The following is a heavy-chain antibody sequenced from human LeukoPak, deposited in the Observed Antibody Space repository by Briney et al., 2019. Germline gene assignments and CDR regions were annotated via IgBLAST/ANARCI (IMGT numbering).Heavy chain of an antibody. D-gene: IGHD4-17*01. CDR3: AREGLYGDYVWSLDY. Sequence: SETLSLTCTVSGGSVSSGSYYWIWIRQPPGKGLEWIGYIYYSGSTNYNPSLKSRVTISVDTSKNQFSLKLSSVTAADTAVYYCAREGLYGDYVWSLDYWGQGTLVTVSS. J-gene: IGHJ4*02. CDR2: IYYSGST. CDR1: GGSVSSGSYY. V-gene: IGHV4-61*01.